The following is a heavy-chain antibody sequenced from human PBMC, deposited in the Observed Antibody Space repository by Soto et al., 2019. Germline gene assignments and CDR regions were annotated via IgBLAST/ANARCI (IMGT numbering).Heavy chain of an antibody. CDR2: ISAYNGNT. Sequence: ASLKVSCKNSGYTFTGYGISWVRQAPGQGLEWMGWISAYNGNTNDAQKLQGRVTMTTDTSTSTAYMELRSLRSDDTAVYYCARGPSCSGGSCYLSPFDYWGQETLVTVSS. J-gene: IGHJ4*02. CDR3: ARGPSCSGGSCYLSPFDY. D-gene: IGHD2-15*01. V-gene: IGHV1-18*04. CDR1: GYTFTGYG.